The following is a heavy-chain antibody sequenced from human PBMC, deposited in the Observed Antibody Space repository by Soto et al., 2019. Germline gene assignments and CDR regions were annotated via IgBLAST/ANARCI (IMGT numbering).Heavy chain of an antibody. V-gene: IGHV4-34*01. CDR2: INHIGRT. J-gene: IGHJ4*02. CDR1: GGSFSGYY. Sequence: QVQLQQWGAGLLKPSETLSLTCAVNGGSFSGYYWSWIRQSPGKGLEGIGEINHIGRTNFNPSLKSPVTMSGDTSKNQFSLKLSSVTDADTAVYYCARGYEVNWHTPHYWGQGTLVTVSS. D-gene: IGHD5-12*01. CDR3: ARGYEVNWHTPHY.